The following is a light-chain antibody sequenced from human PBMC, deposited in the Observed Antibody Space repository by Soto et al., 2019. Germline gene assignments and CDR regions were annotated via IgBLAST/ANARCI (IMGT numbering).Light chain of an antibody. J-gene: IGKJ4*01. CDR1: QDISSW. CDR2: AAT. V-gene: IGKV1-12*01. CDR3: QQGNSFPLP. Sequence: DIQMTQSPSSVSASVGDRVTITCRASQDISSWLAWFQQKPGEAPRRLIYAATRLHSGVPSRFSGSGSGTDFTLTLSRLQPEEFATYLCQQGNSFPLPFGGGTNVEIK.